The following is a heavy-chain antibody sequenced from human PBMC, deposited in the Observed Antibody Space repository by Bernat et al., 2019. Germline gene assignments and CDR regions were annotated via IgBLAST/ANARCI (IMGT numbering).Heavy chain of an antibody. CDR1: GGSISSSSYY. CDR2: IYYSGST. V-gene: IGHV4-39*01. Sequence: QLQLQESGPGLVKPSETLSLTCTVSGGSISSSSYYWGWIRQPPGKGLEWIGSIYYSGSTYYNPSLKSRVTISVDTSKNQFSLELGSVTAADTAVYYCARLIQAYSSSWTPSWFDPWGQGTLVTVSS. CDR3: ARLIQAYSSSWTPSWFDP. D-gene: IGHD6-13*01. J-gene: IGHJ5*02.